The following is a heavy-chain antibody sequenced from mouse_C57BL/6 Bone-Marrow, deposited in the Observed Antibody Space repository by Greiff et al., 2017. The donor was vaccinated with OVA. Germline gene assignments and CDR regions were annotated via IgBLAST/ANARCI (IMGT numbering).Heavy chain of an antibody. CDR3: ARSFYSNYPFAY. D-gene: IGHD2-5*01. CDR1: GYAFSSSW. Sequence: QVQLQQSGPELVKPGASVKISCKASGYAFSSSWMNWVKQRPGKGLEWIGRIYPGDGDTNYNGKFKGKATLTADKSSSTAYMQLSSLTSEDSAVYYCARSFYSNYPFAYWGQGTLVTVSA. V-gene: IGHV1-82*01. J-gene: IGHJ3*01. CDR2: IYPGDGDT.